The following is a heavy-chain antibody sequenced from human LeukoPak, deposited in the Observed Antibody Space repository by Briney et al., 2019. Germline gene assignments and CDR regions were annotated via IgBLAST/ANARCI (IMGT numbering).Heavy chain of an antibody. J-gene: IGHJ4*02. CDR1: GFTFSSYS. Sequence: GGSLTLSCAASGFTFSSYSLSWLRQAPGKGLEWVSAISGSGGSTYYADSVKGRFTISRDNSKNTLYLQMNSLRAEDTAVYYCAKQGSRLLPYFDYWGQGTLVTVSS. CDR3: AKQGSRLLPYFDY. D-gene: IGHD2-15*01. CDR2: ISGSGGST. V-gene: IGHV3-23*01.